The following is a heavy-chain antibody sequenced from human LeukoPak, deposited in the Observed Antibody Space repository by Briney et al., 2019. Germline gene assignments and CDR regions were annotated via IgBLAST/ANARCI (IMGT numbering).Heavy chain of an antibody. J-gene: IGHJ3*02. CDR3: ARDPIAGATGAFDI. CDR1: GGSISIGGYY. D-gene: IGHD1-26*01. CDR2: IYYSGST. Sequence: SETLSLTCTVSGGSISIGGYYWSWIRQHPGKGLEWIGYIYYSGSTYYNPSLKSRVTTSVDTSKNQFSLKLNSVTAADTAMYYCARDPIAGATGAFDIWGQGTMVTVSS. V-gene: IGHV4-31*03.